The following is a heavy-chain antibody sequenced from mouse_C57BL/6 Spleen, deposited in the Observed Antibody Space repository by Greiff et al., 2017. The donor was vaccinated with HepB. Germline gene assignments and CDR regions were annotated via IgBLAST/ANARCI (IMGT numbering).Heavy chain of an antibody. J-gene: IGHJ2*01. V-gene: IGHV3-6*01. D-gene: IGHD3-3*01. CDR1: GYSITSGYY. Sequence: EVQLQESGPGLVKPSQSLSLTCSVTGYSITSGYYWNWIRQFPGNKLEWMGYISYDGSNNYNPSLKNRISITRDTSKNQCFLKLNSVTTEDTATYYCARGGDEDYWGQGTTLTVSS. CDR2: ISYDGSN. CDR3: ARGGDEDY.